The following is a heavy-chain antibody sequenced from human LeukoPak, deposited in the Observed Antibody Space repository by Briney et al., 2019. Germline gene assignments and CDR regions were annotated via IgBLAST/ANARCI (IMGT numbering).Heavy chain of an antibody. CDR1: GSSFTNDW. V-gene: IGHV5-10-1*01. J-gene: IGHJ4*02. Sequence: GESLRISCKGSGSSFTNDWISWVRQMPGKGLEWMGRIDPSDSYTNYSPSFQGHVTISADKSINTADLQWSSLKASDAAVFYCVRRGYNYGLDYWGQGTLVTVSS. CDR2: IDPSDSYT. CDR3: VRRGYNYGLDY. D-gene: IGHD5-18*01.